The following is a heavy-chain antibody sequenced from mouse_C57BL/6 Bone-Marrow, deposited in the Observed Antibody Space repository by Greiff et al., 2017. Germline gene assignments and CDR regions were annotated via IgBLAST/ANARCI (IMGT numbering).Heavy chain of an antibody. CDR1: GFNINDYY. D-gene: IGHD3-2*02. V-gene: IGHV14-4*01. CDR3: TPRQRRLLIAY. Sequence: EVQLQQSGAELVRPGASVKLSCTASGFNINDYYMHWVKQRPEQGLEWIGWIYPENGDTEYASKFQGKATITADPSSNTAYLQLSRLTSEDTAVYYCTPRQRRLLIAYWGQGTLVTVSA. J-gene: IGHJ3*01. CDR2: IYPENGDT.